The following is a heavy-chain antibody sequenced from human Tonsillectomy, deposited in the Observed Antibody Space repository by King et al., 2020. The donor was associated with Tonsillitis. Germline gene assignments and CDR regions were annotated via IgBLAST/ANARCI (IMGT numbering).Heavy chain of an antibody. Sequence: VQLVESGGGVVQPGRSLRLSCAASGFTFSSYGMHWVRQAPGKGLEWVAVISYDGSNKYYADSVKGRFTISRDNCKNTLYLQMNSLRAEDTAVYYCARTGYSSSCLDYWGQGTLVTVSS. J-gene: IGHJ4*02. CDR1: GFTFSSYG. D-gene: IGHD6-13*01. CDR3: ARTGYSSSCLDY. CDR2: ISYDGSNK. V-gene: IGHV3-30*03.